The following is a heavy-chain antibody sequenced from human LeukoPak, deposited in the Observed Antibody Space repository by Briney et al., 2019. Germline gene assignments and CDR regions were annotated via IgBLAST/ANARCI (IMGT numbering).Heavy chain of an antibody. J-gene: IGHJ5*02. CDR3: ARGPTGGRTMIVVVASRFDP. Sequence: GGSLRLSCAASGFTFSSYAMHWVRQAPGKGLEWVAVISYDGSNKYYADSVKGRFTISRDNSKNTLYLQMNSLRAEDTAVYYCARGPTGGRTMIVVVASRFDPWGQGTLVTVSS. CDR2: ISYDGSNK. V-gene: IGHV3-30-3*01. CDR1: GFTFSSYA. D-gene: IGHD3-22*01.